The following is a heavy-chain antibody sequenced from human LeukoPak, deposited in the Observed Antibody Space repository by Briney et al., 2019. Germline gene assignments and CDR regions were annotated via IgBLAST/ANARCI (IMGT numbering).Heavy chain of an antibody. CDR3: TKDPSLYAGSYYSDYFDY. V-gene: IGHV3-48*01. J-gene: IGHJ4*02. CDR2: ISSSSSTI. CDR1: GFTFSSYS. Sequence: GGSLRLSCAASGFTFSSYSMNWVRQAPGKGLEWVSYISSSSSTIYYADSVKGRFTISRDNSKNTLYLQMNSLRAEDTAVYYCTKDPSLYAGSYYSDYFDYWGQGILVTVSS. D-gene: IGHD3-10*01.